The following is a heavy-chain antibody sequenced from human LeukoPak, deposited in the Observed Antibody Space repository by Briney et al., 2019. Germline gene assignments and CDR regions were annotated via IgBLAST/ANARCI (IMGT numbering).Heavy chain of an antibody. CDR3: ARYLGETYYDFWSGYPAY. V-gene: IGHV3-48*01. D-gene: IGHD3-3*01. Sequence: GGSLRLSCAASGFTFSSYSMNWVRHAPGKGLEWVSYISSSSSTIYYADSVKGRFTISRDNAKNSLYLQMNSLRAEDTAVYYCARYLGETYYDFWSGYPAYWGQGTLVTVSS. CDR2: ISSSSSTI. J-gene: IGHJ4*02. CDR1: GFTFSSYS.